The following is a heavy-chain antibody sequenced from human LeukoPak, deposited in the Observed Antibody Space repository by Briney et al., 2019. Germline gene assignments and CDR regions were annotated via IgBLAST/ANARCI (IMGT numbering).Heavy chain of an antibody. D-gene: IGHD3-22*01. J-gene: IGHJ4*02. V-gene: IGHV4-34*01. CDR3: ARQGGYYYESSGYYPFDY. Sequence: SETLSLTCAVYGGSFSGYYWSWIRRPPGKGLEWIGEINHSGSTNYNPSLKSRVTISVDTSKNQFSLKLSSVTAADTAVYYCARQGGYYYESSGYYPFDYWGQGTLVTVSS. CDR2: INHSGST. CDR1: GGSFSGYY.